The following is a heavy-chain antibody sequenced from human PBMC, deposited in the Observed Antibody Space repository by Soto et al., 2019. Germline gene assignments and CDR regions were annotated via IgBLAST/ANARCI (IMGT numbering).Heavy chain of an antibody. Sequence: WDTLWLTCTFSVFSISSYYCSLILQPPVKGLEWIGYIYYSGSTNYNPSIKSRLTISVDTSKNQSSLKLSSVTAADTAVYYCERDSSGYNNWLDPWGQGTLVHVSS. V-gene: IGHV4-59*01. CDR3: ERDSSGYNNWLDP. CDR2: IYYSGST. D-gene: IGHD3-22*01. CDR1: VFSISSYY. J-gene: IGHJ5*02.